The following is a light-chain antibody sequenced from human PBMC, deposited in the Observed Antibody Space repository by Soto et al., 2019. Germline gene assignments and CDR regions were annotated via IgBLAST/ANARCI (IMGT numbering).Light chain of an antibody. CDR1: QSISSY. CDR2: AAS. J-gene: IGKJ1*01. Sequence: IHMTQSPSSLSASVGYRVTITCRASQSISSYLNWYQQKPGKAPKLLIYAASSLQSGVPSRFSGSGYGTDFNLTISSLQTEDFATYDCQQSYSTPGTFGQGTKVDIK. V-gene: IGKV1-39*01. CDR3: QQSYSTPGT.